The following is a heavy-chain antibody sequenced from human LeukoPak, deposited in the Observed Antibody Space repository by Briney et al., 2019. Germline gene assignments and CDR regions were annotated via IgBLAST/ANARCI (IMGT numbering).Heavy chain of an antibody. CDR1: GGSISGYY. D-gene: IGHD4/OR15-4a*01. Sequence: PSETLSLTCTVSGGSISGYYWSWIQQPAGNGLEWIGRIYTSGSTHYNSSLKGRVTMSVDTSKNQFSLKVRSVTAADTAVYYCARDRCPDYGATSPCFDYWGQGTLVTVSS. J-gene: IGHJ4*02. CDR3: ARDRCPDYGATSPCFDY. V-gene: IGHV4-4*07. CDR2: IYTSGST.